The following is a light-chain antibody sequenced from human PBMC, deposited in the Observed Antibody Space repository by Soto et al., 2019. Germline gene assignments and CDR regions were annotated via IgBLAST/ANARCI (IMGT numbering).Light chain of an antibody. CDR2: AES. V-gene: IGKV1-6*02. J-gene: IGKJ4*01. Sequence: AIPMTQSPASLSSSVGDRVTLTCRASQGSSDDLSWNQQKPGKAPKLLIYAESILQIGVPSRFSGSGPVTDFTINLRGLQLEDFAPYYCLQDDNYLTFGGGPKVEIK. CDR1: QGSSDD. CDR3: LQDDNYLT.